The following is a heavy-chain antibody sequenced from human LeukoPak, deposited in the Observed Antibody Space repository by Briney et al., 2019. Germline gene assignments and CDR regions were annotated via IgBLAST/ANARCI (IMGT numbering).Heavy chain of an antibody. Sequence: GGSLRLSCAASTFTFSNYWMSWVRQAPGKGLEWVANIKPDGSQQYYVDSMKGRFSISRDNAKNTLYLQMNSLRVEDTAVYYCARGRPHGNDYWGQGTLVTVSS. CDR1: TFTFSNYW. CDR2: IKPDGSQQ. V-gene: IGHV3-7*01. J-gene: IGHJ4*02. CDR3: ARGRPHGNDY. D-gene: IGHD4-23*01.